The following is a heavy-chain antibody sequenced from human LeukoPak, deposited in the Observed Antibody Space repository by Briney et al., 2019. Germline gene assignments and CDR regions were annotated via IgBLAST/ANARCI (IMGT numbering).Heavy chain of an antibody. V-gene: IGHV3-74*01. J-gene: IGHJ4*02. CDR3: ARDLDWLLFDY. CDR2: VKYDGSTT. D-gene: IGHD3-9*01. Sequence: PGGSLRLSCAASGFTFSAYWMHWVRQAPGKGLVWVSRVKYDGSTTTYADSVKGRFTISTDNAKNILYLQMNSLRVEDTAVYYCARDLDWLLFDYWGQGTLVTISS. CDR1: GFTFSAYW.